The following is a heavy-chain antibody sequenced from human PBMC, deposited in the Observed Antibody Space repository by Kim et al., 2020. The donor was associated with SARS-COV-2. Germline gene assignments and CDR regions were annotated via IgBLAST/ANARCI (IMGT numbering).Heavy chain of an antibody. CDR3: AKDGSGSYYNVLYYYYGMDV. V-gene: IGHV3-23*01. CDR1: GFTFSSYA. CDR2: ISGSGGST. Sequence: GGSLRLSCAASGFTFSSYAMSWVRQAPGKGLEWVSAISGSGGSTYYADSVKGRFTISRDNSKNTLYLQMNSLRAEDTAVYYCAKDGSGSYYNVLYYYYGMDVWGQGTTVTVSS. J-gene: IGHJ6*02. D-gene: IGHD3-10*01.